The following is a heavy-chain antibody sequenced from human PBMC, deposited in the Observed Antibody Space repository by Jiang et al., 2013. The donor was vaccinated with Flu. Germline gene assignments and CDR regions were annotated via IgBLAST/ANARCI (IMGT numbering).Heavy chain of an antibody. Sequence: FTSYAMNWVRQAPGQGLEWMGWINTNTGNPTYAQGFTGRFVFSLDTSVSTAYLQISSLKAEDTDVYYCARVFRGYDFWSGYYTQNHYGMDVWGQGTTVTVSS. CDR2: INTNTGNP. CDR3: ARVFRGYDFWSGYYTQNHYGMDV. D-gene: IGHD3-3*01. V-gene: IGHV7-4-1*02. CDR1: FTSYA. J-gene: IGHJ6*02.